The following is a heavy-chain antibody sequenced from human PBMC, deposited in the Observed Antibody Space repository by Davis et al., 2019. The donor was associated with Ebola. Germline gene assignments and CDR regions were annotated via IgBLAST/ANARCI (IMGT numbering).Heavy chain of an antibody. V-gene: IGHV1-69*10. J-gene: IGHJ5*02. Sequence: SVKVSCKASGGTFSSYAISWARQAPGQGLEWMGGIIPILGIANYAQKFQGRVTITADKSTSTAYMELSSLRSEDTAVYYCARAGIVVPAANILSRGWFDPWGQGTLVTVSS. CDR1: GGTFSSYA. CDR3: ARAGIVVPAANILSRGWFDP. D-gene: IGHD2-2*01. CDR2: IIPILGIA.